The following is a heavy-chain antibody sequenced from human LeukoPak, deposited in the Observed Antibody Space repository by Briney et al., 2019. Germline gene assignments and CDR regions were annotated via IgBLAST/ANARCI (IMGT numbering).Heavy chain of an antibody. CDR2: ISDSGGST. CDR1: GFTFSSYA. D-gene: IGHD2-15*01. V-gene: IGHV3-23*01. J-gene: IGHJ6*02. CDR3: AKVYSYYFYGMDV. Sequence: GGSLRLSCAASGFTFSSYAMSWVRQAPGKGLEWVSAISDSGGSTYDADSVKGRFTISRDNSKNTLYLQMNSLRAEDTAVYYCAKVYSYYFYGMDVWGQGTTVTVSS.